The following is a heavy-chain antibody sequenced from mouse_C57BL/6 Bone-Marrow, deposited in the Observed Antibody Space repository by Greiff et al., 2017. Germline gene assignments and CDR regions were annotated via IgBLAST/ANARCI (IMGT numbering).Heavy chain of an antibody. Sequence: EVQLVESGGGLVKPGGSLKLSCAASGFTFSSYAMSWVRQTPEKRLEWVATISDGGSYTYYPDNVKGRFTIARDNAKNKLYLQMSHLKSEDTAMYYCARGDDYDDGPYYAMDYWGQGTSVTVSS. V-gene: IGHV5-4*01. J-gene: IGHJ4*01. CDR2: ISDGGSYT. CDR3: ARGDDYDDGPYYAMDY. CDR1: GFTFSSYA. D-gene: IGHD2-4*01.